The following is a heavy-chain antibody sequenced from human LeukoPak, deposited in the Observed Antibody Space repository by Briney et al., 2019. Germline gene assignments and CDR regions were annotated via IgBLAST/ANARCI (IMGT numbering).Heavy chain of an antibody. CDR1: GYTFTGYY. CDR3: ARLAAGVDY. Sequence: ASVKVSCKASGYTFTGYYMHWVRQMPGKGLEWMGIIYPDDSDTRYSPSFQGQVTLSADKSISTAYLQWSSLKASDTAMYYCARLAAGVDYWGQGTLVTVSS. J-gene: IGHJ4*02. V-gene: IGHV5-51*01. CDR2: IYPDDSDT. D-gene: IGHD6-13*01.